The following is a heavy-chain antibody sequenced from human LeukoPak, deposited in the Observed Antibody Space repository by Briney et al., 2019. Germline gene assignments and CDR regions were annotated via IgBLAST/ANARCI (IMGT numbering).Heavy chain of an antibody. V-gene: IGHV3-15*01. Sequence: PGGSLRLSCAASGFTFSNAWMSWVRQAPGKGLEWVGRIKSKTDGGTTDYAAPVKGRFTISRDDSKNTLYLQMNSLKTEDTAVYYCTTQENCSGGSCYPRGWYNWFDPWGQGTLVTVPS. CDR3: TTQENCSGGSCYPRGWYNWFDP. CDR2: IKSKTDGGTT. CDR1: GFTFSNAW. D-gene: IGHD2-15*01. J-gene: IGHJ5*02.